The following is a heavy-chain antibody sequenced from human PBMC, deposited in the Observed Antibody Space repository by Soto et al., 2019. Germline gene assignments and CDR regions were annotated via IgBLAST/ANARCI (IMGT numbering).Heavy chain of an antibody. CDR2: IYPGDSDT. D-gene: IGHD6-13*01. J-gene: IGHJ4*02. CDR3: TRSIAAAGTPFDY. V-gene: IGHV5-51*01. Sequence: PGESLKISCKGSVYSFTSYWIGWVRQMPGKGLEWMGIIYPGDSDTRYSPSFQGQVTISADKSISTAYLQWSSLKASDTAMYYCTRSIAAAGTPFDYWGQGTLVPVSS. CDR1: VYSFTSYW.